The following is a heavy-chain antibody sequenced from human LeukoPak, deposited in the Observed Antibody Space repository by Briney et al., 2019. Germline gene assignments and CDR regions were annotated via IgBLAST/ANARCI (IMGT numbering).Heavy chain of an antibody. CDR2: ISSSSSYI. J-gene: IGHJ4*02. V-gene: IGHV3-21*01. CDR3: ARGTVSGPGITG. CDR1: GFTFSSYY. Sequence: PGGFLRLSCAASGFTFSSYYMNWVRHAPGKGLEWVSSISSSSSYIYYADSVKGRFTISRDNAKNSLYLQTNSLRAEDTAVYYCARGTVSGPGITGWGQGTLVTVSS. D-gene: IGHD4-17*01.